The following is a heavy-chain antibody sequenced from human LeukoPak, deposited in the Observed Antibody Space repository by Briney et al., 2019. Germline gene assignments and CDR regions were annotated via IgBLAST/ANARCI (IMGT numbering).Heavy chain of an antibody. D-gene: IGHD3-22*01. CDR1: GGSISSYY. CDR2: IYYSGST. CDR3: ARERDYYDSSGYSGHWFDP. V-gene: IGHV4-59*01. Sequence: SETLSLTCTVSGGSISSYYWSWIRQPPGKGLEWIGYIYYSGSTNYNPSLKSRVTISVDTSKNQFSLKLSSVAAADTAVYYCARERDYYDSSGYSGHWFDPWSQGTLVTVSS. J-gene: IGHJ5*02.